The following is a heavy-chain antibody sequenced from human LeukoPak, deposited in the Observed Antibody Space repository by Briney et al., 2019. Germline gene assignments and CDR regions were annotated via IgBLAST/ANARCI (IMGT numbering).Heavy chain of an antibody. J-gene: IGHJ4*02. CDR1: GGSFSGYY. Sequence: PSETLSLTCAVYGGSFSGYYWSWIRQPPGKGLEWIGEINHSGSTNYNPSLKSRVTISVDTSKNQFSLKLSSVTAADTAVYYCARVPHKKYYYGSGRFHHDYWGQGTLVTVSS. V-gene: IGHV4-34*01. D-gene: IGHD3-10*01. CDR2: INHSGST. CDR3: ARVPHKKYYYGSGRFHHDY.